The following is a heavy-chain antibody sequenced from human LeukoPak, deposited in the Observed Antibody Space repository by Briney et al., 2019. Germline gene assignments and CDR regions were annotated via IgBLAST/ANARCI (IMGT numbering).Heavy chain of an antibody. CDR1: GYTFTSYD. D-gene: IGHD4-23*01. J-gene: IGHJ4*02. V-gene: IGHV1-69*13. CDR3: ARGWLAETTVVTPYNY. CDR2: IIPIFGTA. Sequence: GASVKVSCTASGYTFTSYDINWVRQAPGQGLEWMGGIIPIFGTAHYAQKFQGRVTITADESTSTAYMELSSLRSEDTAVYYCARGWLAETTVVTPYNYWGQGTLVTVSS.